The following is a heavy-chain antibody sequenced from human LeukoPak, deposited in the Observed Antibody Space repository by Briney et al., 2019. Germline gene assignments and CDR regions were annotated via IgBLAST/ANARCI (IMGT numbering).Heavy chain of an antibody. J-gene: IGHJ5*02. CDR3: ARDLCSGGSCYPGVNWFDP. D-gene: IGHD2-15*01. CDR2: INAGNGNT. CDR1: GYTFTGYY. V-gene: IGHV1-3*03. Sequence: ASVKVSCKASGYTFTGYYMHWVRQAPGQGLEWMGWINAGNGNTKYSQEFQGRVTITRDTSASTAYMELSSLRSEDMAVYYCARDLCSGGSCYPGVNWFDPWGQGTLVTVSS.